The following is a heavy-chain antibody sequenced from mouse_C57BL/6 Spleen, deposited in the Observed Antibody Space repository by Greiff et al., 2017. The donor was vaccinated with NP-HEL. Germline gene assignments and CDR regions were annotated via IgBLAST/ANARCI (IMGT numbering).Heavy chain of an antibody. CDR2: IYPGNSDT. D-gene: IGHD3-2*02. Sequence: VQLQQSGTVLARPGASVKMSCKTSGYTFTSYWMHWVKQRPGQGLEWIGAIYPGNSDTSYNQKFKGKAKLTAVTSASTAYMELSSLTNEDSAVYYCTRSNSSGYWFAYWGQGTLVTVSA. CDR1: GYTFTSYW. V-gene: IGHV1-5*01. J-gene: IGHJ3*01. CDR3: TRSNSSGYWFAY.